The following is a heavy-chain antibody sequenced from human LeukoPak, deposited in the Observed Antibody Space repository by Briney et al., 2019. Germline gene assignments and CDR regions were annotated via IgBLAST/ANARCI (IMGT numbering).Heavy chain of an antibody. CDR1: GGSISSSSYY. V-gene: IGHV4-39*07. CDR2: IYHSGST. D-gene: IGHD6-19*01. Sequence: PSETLSLTCTVSGGSISSSSYYWGWIRQPPGKGLEWIGSIYHSGSTYYNPSLKSRVTISVDRSKNQFSLKLSSVTAADTAVYYCASRYSSGWYPFDYWGQGTLVTVSS. J-gene: IGHJ4*02. CDR3: ASRYSSGWYPFDY.